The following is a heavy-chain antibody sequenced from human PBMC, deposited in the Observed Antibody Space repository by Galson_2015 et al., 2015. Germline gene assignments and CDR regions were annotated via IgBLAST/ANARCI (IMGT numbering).Heavy chain of an antibody. CDR2: IWYDGSNE. V-gene: IGHV3-33*01. D-gene: IGHD3-22*01. Sequence: SLRLACAASGFTFSSYGMHWVRQAPGKGLEWVAVIWYDGSNEYYADSVKGRFTISRDNSKNTLYLQMNSLRAEVTAVYYCARDPTGPMIVVGLGKDLDAFDIWGQGTMVTVSS. CDR1: GFTFSSYG. CDR3: ARDPTGPMIVVGLGKDLDAFDI. J-gene: IGHJ3*02.